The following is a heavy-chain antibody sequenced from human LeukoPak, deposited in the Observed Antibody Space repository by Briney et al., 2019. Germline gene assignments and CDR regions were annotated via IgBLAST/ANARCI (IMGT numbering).Heavy chain of an antibody. D-gene: IGHD3-10*01. Sequence: PGGSLRLSCAASGFTFSSYAMSWVRQAPGKGLEWVSAISGSGGSTYYADSVKGRFTISRDNSKNTLYLQMNSLRAEDTAVYYCAKNGAYRVLWFGELSMGPDYYYYYGMDVWGQGTTVTVSS. CDR2: ISGSGGST. J-gene: IGHJ6*02. CDR1: GFTFSSYA. V-gene: IGHV3-23*01. CDR3: AKNGAYRVLWFGELSMGPDYYYYYGMDV.